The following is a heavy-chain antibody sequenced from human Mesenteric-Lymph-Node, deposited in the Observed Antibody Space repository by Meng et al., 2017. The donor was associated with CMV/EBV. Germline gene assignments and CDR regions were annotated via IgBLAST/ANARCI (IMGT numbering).Heavy chain of an antibody. D-gene: IGHD2-2*01. CDR3: ARDSYCSSTSCYDY. CDR1: GFTFSSYS. CDR2: ISSSSSSYI. Sequence: GESLKISCAASGFTFSSYSMNWVRQAPGKGLEWVSSISSSSSSYIYYADSVKGRFTISRDNAKNSLYLQMNSLRAEDTAVYYCARDSYCSSTSCYDYWGQGTLVTVSS. V-gene: IGHV3-21*01. J-gene: IGHJ4*02.